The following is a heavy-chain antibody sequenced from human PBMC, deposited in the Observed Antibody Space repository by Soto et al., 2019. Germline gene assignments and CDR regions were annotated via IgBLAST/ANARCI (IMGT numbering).Heavy chain of an antibody. CDR1: GYSFTSCW. J-gene: IGHJ6*02. Sequence: GESLKISCKGSGYSFTSCWISWVRQMPGKGLEWMGRIDPTDSYTNYSPSFQGHVTISADKSISTAYLQWSSLKASDTAMYYCASSPRGYCSSTSCRELGNYYGMDVWGQGTTVTVSS. V-gene: IGHV5-10-1*01. CDR2: IDPTDSYT. CDR3: ASSPRGYCSSTSCRELGNYYGMDV. D-gene: IGHD2-2*01.